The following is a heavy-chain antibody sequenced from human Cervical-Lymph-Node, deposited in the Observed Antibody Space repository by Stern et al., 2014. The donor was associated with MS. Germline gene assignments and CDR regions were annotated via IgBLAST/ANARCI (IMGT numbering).Heavy chain of an antibody. Sequence: VQLVESGGGVVPPGRALRLSCADSGSTFRKSAMPFVRQAPGKGRECVAVISHDGSNKQYGDSVKGRLAISRDNSRNTLSLEIYSLRAEDTAVYYCVRTESFYYYDGMDVWGHGTTVIVSS. J-gene: IGHJ6*02. CDR2: ISHDGSNK. V-gene: IGHV3-30*09. CDR1: GSTFRKSA. CDR3: VRTESFYYYDGMDV.